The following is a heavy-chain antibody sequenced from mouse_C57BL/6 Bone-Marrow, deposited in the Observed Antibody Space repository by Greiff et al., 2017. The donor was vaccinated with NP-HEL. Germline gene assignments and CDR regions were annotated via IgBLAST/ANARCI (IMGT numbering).Heavy chain of an antibody. CDR2: IYPGGGYT. J-gene: IGHJ4*01. V-gene: IGHV1-63*01. CDR1: GYTFTNYW. D-gene: IGHD3-2*02. Sequence: QVQLQQSGAELVRPGTSVKMSCKASGYTFTNYWIGWAKQRPGHGLEWIGDIYPGGGYTNYNEKFQGKATITADTSSNTAYLQLSSLTSEDTAIYYCARQLRYTDAMDYWGRGTSVTVSS. CDR3: ARQLRYTDAMDY.